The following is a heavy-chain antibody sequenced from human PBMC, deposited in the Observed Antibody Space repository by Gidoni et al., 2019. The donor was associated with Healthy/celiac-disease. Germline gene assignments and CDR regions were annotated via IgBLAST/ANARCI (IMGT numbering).Heavy chain of an antibody. Sequence: EVQLVEAGGGVVQPGGSLRLPCAAPGFTFDDYAMHWFRQAPGKGLEWVSLISGDGGSTYYADSVKGRFTISRDNSKNSLYLQMNSLRTEDTALYYCAKDPAYGDYPLDYWGQGTLVTVSS. CDR1: GFTFDDYA. D-gene: IGHD4-17*01. J-gene: IGHJ4*02. CDR3: AKDPAYGDYPLDY. CDR2: ISGDGGST. V-gene: IGHV3-43*02.